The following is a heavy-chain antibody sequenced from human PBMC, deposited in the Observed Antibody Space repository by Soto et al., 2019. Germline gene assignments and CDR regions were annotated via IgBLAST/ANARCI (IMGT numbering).Heavy chain of an antibody. CDR3: ANNLGYSSGWGYFDY. Sequence: EVQLLESGGGLVQPGGSLRLSCAASGFTFSSYAMSWVRQAPGKGLEWVSAISGSGGSTYYADSVKGRFTISRDNSKNTLYLQMNSLRAEDTAVYYCANNLGYSSGWGYFDYWGQGTLVTVSS. CDR2: ISGSGGST. D-gene: IGHD6-19*01. J-gene: IGHJ4*02. V-gene: IGHV3-23*01. CDR1: GFTFSSYA.